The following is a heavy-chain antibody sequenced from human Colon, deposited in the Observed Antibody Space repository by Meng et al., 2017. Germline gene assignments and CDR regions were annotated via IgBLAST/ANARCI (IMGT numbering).Heavy chain of an antibody. V-gene: IGHV4-38-2*01. CDR3: ARADSSGSYTTGWYFDL. CDR2: IYHSGGT. CDR1: GYSISSAYY. Sequence: SETLSLTCAVSGYSISSAYYWGWIRQPPGKGLEWIGSIYHSGGTYYNPSLKSRVTILVDTSKNQFSLKLSSVTAADTAVYYCARADSSGSYTTGWYFDLWGRGTLVTVSS. D-gene: IGHD3-22*01. J-gene: IGHJ2*01.